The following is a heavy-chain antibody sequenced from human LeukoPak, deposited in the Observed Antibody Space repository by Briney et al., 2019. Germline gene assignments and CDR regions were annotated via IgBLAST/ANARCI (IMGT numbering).Heavy chain of an antibody. D-gene: IGHD6-13*01. J-gene: IGHJ4*02. V-gene: IGHV1-3*01. CDR3: ARSKGGPHSSSWYGDY. Sequence: ASVKVSCKASGYTFTSYAMHWVRQAPGQRLEWMGWINAGNGNTKYSQKFQGRVTITRDTSASTAYMAPSSLRSEDTAVYYCARSKGGPHSSSWYGDYWGQGTLVTVSS. CDR2: INAGNGNT. CDR1: GYTFTSYA.